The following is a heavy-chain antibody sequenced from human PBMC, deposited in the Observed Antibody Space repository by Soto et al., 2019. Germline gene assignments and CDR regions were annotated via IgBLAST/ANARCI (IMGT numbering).Heavy chain of an antibody. Sequence: PSETLSLTCTVSGGSISSYYWSWIRQPPGKGLEWIGYIYYSGSTNYNPSLKSRVTISVDTSKNQFSLKLSSVTAADTAVYYCEREGSSEPYYYGMDVWGQGTTVTVSS. CDR1: GGSISSYY. D-gene: IGHD3-10*01. J-gene: IGHJ6*02. V-gene: IGHV4-59*01. CDR2: IYYSGST. CDR3: EREGSSEPYYYGMDV.